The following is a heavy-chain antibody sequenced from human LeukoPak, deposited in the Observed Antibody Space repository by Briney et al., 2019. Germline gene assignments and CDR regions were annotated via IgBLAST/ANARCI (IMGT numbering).Heavy chain of an antibody. CDR3: ARDRSSGGNLDY. CDR2: TYYSGST. V-gene: IGHV4-59*01. D-gene: IGHD4-23*01. CDR1: GGSISSYY. Sequence: SETLSLTCTVSGGSISSYYWSWIRQPPGKGLEWIGYTYYSGSTNYNPSLKSRVTISVDTSKNQFSLKLSSVTAADTAVYYCARDRSSGGNLDYWGQGTLVTVSS. J-gene: IGHJ4*02.